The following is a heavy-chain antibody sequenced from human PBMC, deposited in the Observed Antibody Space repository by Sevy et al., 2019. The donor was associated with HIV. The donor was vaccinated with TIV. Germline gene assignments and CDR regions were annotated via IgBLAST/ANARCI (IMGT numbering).Heavy chain of an antibody. D-gene: IGHD1-1*01. V-gene: IGHV5-51*01. Sequence: GESLKISCKGSGYTFTNYWIGWVRQMPGKGLEWMGIIYPGDSDTRYSPSFQGQVTISVDKSISTAYLQWSSLKASDTAIFYCARGAMGTLPSYYYYTMDILGQGTTVTVSS. CDR1: GYTFTNYW. CDR2: IYPGDSDT. J-gene: IGHJ6*02. CDR3: ARGAMGTLPSYYYYTMDI.